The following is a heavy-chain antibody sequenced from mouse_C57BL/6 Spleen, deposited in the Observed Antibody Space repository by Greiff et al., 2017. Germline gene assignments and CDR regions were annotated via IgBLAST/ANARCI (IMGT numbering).Heavy chain of an antibody. CDR2: IDPSDSYT. CDR3: ARGSSSLYAMDY. D-gene: IGHD1-1*01. J-gene: IGHJ4*01. V-gene: IGHV1-69*01. Sequence: QVQLQQPGAELVMPGASVKLSCKASGYTFTSYWMHWVKKRPGQGLEWIGEIDPSDSYTNYNQKFKGKSTLTVDKSSSTAYMPLSSLTSEDSAVYYCARGSSSLYAMDYWGQGTSVTVSS. CDR1: GYTFTSYW.